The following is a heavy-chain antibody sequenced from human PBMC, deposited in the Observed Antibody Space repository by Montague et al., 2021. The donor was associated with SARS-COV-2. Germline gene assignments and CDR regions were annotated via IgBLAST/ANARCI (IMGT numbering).Heavy chain of an antibody. Sequence: SETLSLTCTVSGGSISSDDWSWIRQPPGKGLEWIGYIYFSGSTNYNPSLKSRVTISVDTSKNQFSLKLSSVTAADTAVYYCARLEAGDCSGGSCYSSWFDPWGQGTLVTVSS. D-gene: IGHD2-15*01. CDR2: IYFSGST. V-gene: IGHV4-59*08. CDR3: ARLEAGDCSGGSCYSSWFDP. CDR1: GGSISSDD. J-gene: IGHJ5*02.